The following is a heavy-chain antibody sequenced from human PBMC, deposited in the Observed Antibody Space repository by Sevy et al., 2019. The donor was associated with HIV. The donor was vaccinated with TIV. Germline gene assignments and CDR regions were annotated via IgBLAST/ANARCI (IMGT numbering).Heavy chain of an antibody. CDR2: IYSNGRT. CDR1: GGSISTDS. CDR3: ARGARGGGVDV. D-gene: IGHD3-10*01. J-gene: IGHJ6*02. Sequence: SETLSLTCTVSGGSISTDSWNWIRQPAGKGLEWFGRIYSNGRTNYNPALKSRVTMSVDTSKNQFSLKLRSVTAADTAVYYCARGARGGGVDVWGQGTTVTVSS. V-gene: IGHV4-4*07.